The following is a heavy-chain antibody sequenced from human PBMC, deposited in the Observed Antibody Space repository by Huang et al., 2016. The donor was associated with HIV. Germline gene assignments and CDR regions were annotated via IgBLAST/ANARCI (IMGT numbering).Heavy chain of an antibody. D-gene: IGHD2-15*01. J-gene: IGHJ5*02. CDR3: AKESRWFSDFDQ. CDR2: ISYDGRSD. CDR1: GFIFSNFG. V-gene: IGHV3-30*18. Sequence: QVQLVASGGGVVQPGTSLRLSCAASGFIFSNFGMHWVRQAPGKGLGWGAVISYDGRSDRYSDSVKGRFTISRDNDKNTLSLEMNRLRHDDTAVYYCAKESRWFSDFDQWGQGTLVTVSS.